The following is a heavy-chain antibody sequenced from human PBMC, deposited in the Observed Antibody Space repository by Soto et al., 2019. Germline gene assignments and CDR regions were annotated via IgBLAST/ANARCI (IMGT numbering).Heavy chain of an antibody. Sequence: PSETLSLTCTVSGGSISSGGYYWSWIRQHPGKGLEWIGYIYYSGSTYYNPSLKSRVTISVDTSKNQFSLKLSSVTAADTAVYYCARSAMYYDFWSGYSHYMHVWGQGTTVTVSS. D-gene: IGHD3-3*01. J-gene: IGHJ6*02. CDR1: GGSISSGGYY. CDR3: ARSAMYYDFWSGYSHYMHV. V-gene: IGHV4-31*03. CDR2: IYYSGST.